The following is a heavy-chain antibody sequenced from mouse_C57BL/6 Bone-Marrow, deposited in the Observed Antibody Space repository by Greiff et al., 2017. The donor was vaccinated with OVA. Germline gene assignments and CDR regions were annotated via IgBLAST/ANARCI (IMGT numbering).Heavy chain of an antibody. CDR3: ARDMGFAY. CDR1: GYAFTNYL. CDR2: INPGSGGT. V-gene: IGHV1-54*01. J-gene: IGHJ3*01. Sequence: VKLQESGAELVRPGTSVKVSCKASGYAFTNYLIEWVKQRPGQGLEWIGVINPGSGGTNYNEKFKGKATLTADKSSSTAYMQLSSLTSEDSAVYYCARDMGFAYWGQGTLVTVSA.